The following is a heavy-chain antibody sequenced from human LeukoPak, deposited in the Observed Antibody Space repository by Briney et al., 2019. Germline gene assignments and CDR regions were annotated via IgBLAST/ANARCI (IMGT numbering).Heavy chain of an antibody. Sequence: ASVKVSCKASGYTFTSYGISWVRQAPGQGLEWMGWISAYNGNTNYAQKLQGRVTMTTDTSTSTAYMELRSLRSDDTAVYYCAAXSDAARPRRXYYYYMXVWGKGTTVXVSS. CDR3: AAXSDAARPRRXYYYYMXV. CDR2: ISAYNGNT. D-gene: IGHD6-6*01. V-gene: IGHV1-18*01. CDR1: GYTFTSYG. J-gene: IGHJ6*03.